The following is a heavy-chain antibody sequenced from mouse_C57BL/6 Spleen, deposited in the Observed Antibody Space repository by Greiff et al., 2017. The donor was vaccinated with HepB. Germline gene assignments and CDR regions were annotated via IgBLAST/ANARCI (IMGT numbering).Heavy chain of an antibody. V-gene: IGHV1-61*01. CDR2: IYPSDSET. D-gene: IGHD1-1*02. Sequence: QVQLQQPGAELVRPGSSVKLSCKASGYTFTSYWMDWVKQRPGQGLEWIGNIYPSDSETHYNQKFKDKATLTVDKSSSTAYMQLSSLTSEDSAVYYCARGGGQAWFAYWGQGTLVTVSA. CDR3: ARGGGQAWFAY. CDR1: GYTFTSYW. J-gene: IGHJ3*01.